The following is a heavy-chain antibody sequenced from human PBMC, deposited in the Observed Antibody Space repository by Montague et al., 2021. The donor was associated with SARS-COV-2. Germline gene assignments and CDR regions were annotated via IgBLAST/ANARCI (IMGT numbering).Heavy chain of an antibody. D-gene: IGHD3-10*01. V-gene: IGHV4-4*02. CDR3: ASRGAGWFGSNPERFDY. CDR1: GGSISNSQW. J-gene: IGHJ4*02. CDR2: IYHSGST. Sequence: SETLSLTCAVSGGSISNSQWWSWVRQPPGKGLEWIEEIYHSGSTXXNPSLKSRVTISVDKSKNQFSLKLNSVTAADTAVYYCASRGAGWFGSNPERFDYWGQGTLVTVSS.